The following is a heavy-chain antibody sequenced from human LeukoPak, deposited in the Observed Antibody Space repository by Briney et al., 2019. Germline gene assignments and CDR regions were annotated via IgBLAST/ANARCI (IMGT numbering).Heavy chain of an antibody. CDR3: AKSDCGGDCHLLDY. Sequence: GGSLRLSCAASVFTFSSYDMSWVRQAPGKGLEWVSHFGGSGGTIYYADSVKGRFTISRDNSKNTLYLQMSSLRAEDTAVYYCAKSDCGGDCHLLDYWGQGTLVTVSS. CDR2: FGGSGGTI. J-gene: IGHJ4*02. V-gene: IGHV3-23*01. CDR1: VFTFSSYD. D-gene: IGHD2-21*02.